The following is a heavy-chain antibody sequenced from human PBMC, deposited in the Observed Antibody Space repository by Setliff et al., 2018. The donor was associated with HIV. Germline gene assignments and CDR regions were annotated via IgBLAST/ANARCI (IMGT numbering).Heavy chain of an antibody. J-gene: IGHJ6*03. CDR3: ARGRYRSRWYASDHYYIDV. CDR2: IYYGVST. Sequence: PSETLSLTCAVSGYSISSGYYWGWIRQPPGKGLEWIAYIYYGVSTNYNPSLKSRVTISVDASKNQFSLKLNSVTAADTALYYCARGRYRSRWYASDHYYIDVWGKGTTVTVSS. V-gene: IGHV4-38-2*01. D-gene: IGHD6-13*01. CDR1: GYSISSGYY.